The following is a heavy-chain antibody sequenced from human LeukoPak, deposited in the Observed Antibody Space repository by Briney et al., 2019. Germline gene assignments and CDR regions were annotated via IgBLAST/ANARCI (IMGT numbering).Heavy chain of an antibody. CDR1: GYTLTDLS. CDR2: FDPEDGET. V-gene: IGHV1-24*01. J-gene: IGHJ4*02. CDR3: ATAGWPARYFDY. Sequence: ASVKVSCKVSGYTLTDLSMHWVRQAPGKGLEWLGGFDPEDGETIYAQKFQGRVTMTEDTSTDTAYMELSSLRSEDTAVYYCATAGWPARYFDYWGQGTLVTVSS.